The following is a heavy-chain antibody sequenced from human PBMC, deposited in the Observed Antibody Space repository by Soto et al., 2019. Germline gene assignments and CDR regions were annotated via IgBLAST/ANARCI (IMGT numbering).Heavy chain of an antibody. J-gene: IGHJ6*02. V-gene: IGHV1-2*04. CDR2: INPNSGGT. Sequence: QVQLVQSGAEVKKPGASVKVSCKASGYTFTGYYMHWVRQAPGQGLEWMGWINPNSGGTNYAQKFQGWVTMTRDTSISTAYMELSRLGSDDTAVYYCARDQGVVVPAAIGGMDVWGQGTTVTVSS. CDR3: ARDQGVVVPAAIGGMDV. CDR1: GYTFTGYY. D-gene: IGHD2-2*02.